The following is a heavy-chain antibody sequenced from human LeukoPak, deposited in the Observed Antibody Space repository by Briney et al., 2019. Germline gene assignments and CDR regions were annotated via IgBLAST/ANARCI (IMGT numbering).Heavy chain of an antibody. CDR3: ARHMGIAAPFDY. CDR1: GGTFSSYA. D-gene: IGHD6-13*01. CDR2: IIPIFGTA. V-gene: IGHV1-69*05. J-gene: IGHJ4*02. Sequence: SVKVSCKASGGTFSSYAISRVRQAPGQGLEWMGGIIPIFGTANYAQKFQGRVTITTDESTSTAYMELSSLRSEDTAVYYCARHMGIAAPFDYWGQGTLVTVSS.